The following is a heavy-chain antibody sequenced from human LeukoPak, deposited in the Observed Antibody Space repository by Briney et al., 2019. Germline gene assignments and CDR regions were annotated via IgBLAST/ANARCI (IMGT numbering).Heavy chain of an antibody. J-gene: IGHJ3*02. Sequence: SETLPLTCAVSGGSISSSNWWSWVRQPPGKGLEWIGEIYHSGSTNYNPSLKSRVTISVDKSKNQFSLKLSSVTAADTAVYYCASRYYDILTGYAFDIWGQGTMVTVSS. D-gene: IGHD3-9*01. CDR3: ASRYYDILTGYAFDI. CDR1: GGSISSSNW. CDR2: IYHSGST. V-gene: IGHV4-4*02.